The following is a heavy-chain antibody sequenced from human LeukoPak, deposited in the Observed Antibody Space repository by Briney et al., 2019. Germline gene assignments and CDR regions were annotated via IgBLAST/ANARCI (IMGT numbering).Heavy chain of an antibody. CDR1: GFTVSTNY. CDR3: ARDRQYYSHGTRASDI. Sequence: GGSLRLSCAASGFTVSTNYMAWVRQAPGKGLEWVSLIYSGGSTYYADSVKGRFTISRDNSKNTLYLQMNSLRAEDTALYYCARDRQYYSHGTRASDIWGQGTMVTVSS. J-gene: IGHJ3*02. V-gene: IGHV3-53*01. D-gene: IGHD3-10*01. CDR2: IYSGGST.